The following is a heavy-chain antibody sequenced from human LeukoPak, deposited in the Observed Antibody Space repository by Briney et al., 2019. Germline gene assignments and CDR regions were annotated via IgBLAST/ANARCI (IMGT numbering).Heavy chain of an antibody. CDR2: ISWNSGSI. CDR1: GFTFDDYA. D-gene: IGHD6-13*01. Sequence: GRSLRLSCAASGFTFDDYAMHWVRQAPGKGLEWVSGISWNSGSIGYADSVKGRFTISRDNAKNSLYLQMNSLRAEDTALYYCAKSSYRSGYSGSWPIFDYWGQGTLVTVSS. V-gene: IGHV3-9*01. CDR3: AKSSYRSGYSGSWPIFDY. J-gene: IGHJ4*02.